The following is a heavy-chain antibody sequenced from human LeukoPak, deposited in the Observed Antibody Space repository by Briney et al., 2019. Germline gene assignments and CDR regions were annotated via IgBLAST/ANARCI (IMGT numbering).Heavy chain of an antibody. CDR3: AKGPGIAVAGKGVGY. V-gene: IGHV3-53*01. CDR1: GFTVSSNY. Sequence: GGSLRLSCAASGFTVSSNYMSWVRQAPRKGLEWVSVIYSGGSTYYADSVKGRFTISRDNSKNTLYLQMNSLRAEDTAVYYCAKGPGIAVAGKGVGYWGQGTLVTVSS. D-gene: IGHD6-19*01. CDR2: IYSGGST. J-gene: IGHJ4*02.